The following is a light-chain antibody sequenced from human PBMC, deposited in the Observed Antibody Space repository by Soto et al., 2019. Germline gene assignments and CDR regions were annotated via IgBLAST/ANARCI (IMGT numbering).Light chain of an antibody. J-gene: IGLJ2*01. CDR3: CSYTGSSTPQVV. CDR2: EGS. CDR1: SSDVGSYNL. Sequence: QSALTQPASVSGSPGQSITISCTGTSSDVGSYNLVSWYQQHPGKAPKLMIYEGSKRPSGVSNRFSGSKSGNTASLTSSGLQAENEGVYWCCSYTGSSTPQVVFGGGTKLTVL. V-gene: IGLV2-23*01.